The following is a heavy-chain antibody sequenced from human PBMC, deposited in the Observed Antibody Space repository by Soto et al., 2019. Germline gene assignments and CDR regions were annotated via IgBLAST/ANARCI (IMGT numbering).Heavy chain of an antibody. CDR2: ISPKNGNR. J-gene: IGHJ5*02. D-gene: IGHD3-3*01. V-gene: IGHV1-18*04. CDR3: ATSYDSGFDP. Sequence: QPQLVQSGAEVREPGASVKLSCKASGYSFSTYDISWLRQAPGKGLEWMGVISPKNGNRNFAWKFLDRVIMTTDTSSNTAYMELERLRYDDPSIYYCATSYDSGFDPWGHGTRVTVSS. CDR1: GYSFSTYD.